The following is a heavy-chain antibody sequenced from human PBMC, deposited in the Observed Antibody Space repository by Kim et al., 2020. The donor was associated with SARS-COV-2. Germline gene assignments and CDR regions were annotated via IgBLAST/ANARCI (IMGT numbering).Heavy chain of an antibody. CDR1: GGSISSSSYY. V-gene: IGHV4-39*01. CDR2: IYYSGST. Sequence: SETLSLTYTVSGGSISSSSYYWGWIRQPPGKGLEWIGTIYYSGSTYYNPSLKSRVTISVDTSKNQFSLRLSSVTAADTAVYYCARLRAMPFGVVIRGYYFDYWGQGTLVTVSS. D-gene: IGHD3-3*01. J-gene: IGHJ4*02. CDR3: ARLRAMPFGVVIRGYYFDY.